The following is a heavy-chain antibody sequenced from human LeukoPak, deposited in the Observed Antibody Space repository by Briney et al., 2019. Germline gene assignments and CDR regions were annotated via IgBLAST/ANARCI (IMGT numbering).Heavy chain of an antibody. CDR1: GGTFSSYA. J-gene: IGHJ3*02. CDR3: ARELTLRYFDWLGDAFDI. V-gene: IGHV1-69*13. Sequence: SVKVSCKASGGTFSSYAISWVRQAPGQGLEWMGGIIPIFGTANYAQKFQGRVTITADESTSTAYMELSSLSSEDTAVYYCARELTLRYFDWLGDAFDIWGQGTMVTVSS. CDR2: IIPIFGTA. D-gene: IGHD3-9*01.